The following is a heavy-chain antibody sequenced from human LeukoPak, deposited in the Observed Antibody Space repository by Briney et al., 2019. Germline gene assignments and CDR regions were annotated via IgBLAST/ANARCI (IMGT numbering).Heavy chain of an antibody. J-gene: IGHJ4*02. Sequence: GGSLRLSCAASGLTFSNYAMSWVRQAPGTGLEWVSGISGSGGYIYYADSVKGRFTISKDSSKNTLYLQMRSLRAEDTAIYYCAKLYGSGSMWGQGTLVTVSS. CDR1: GLTFSNYA. CDR3: AKLYGSGSM. D-gene: IGHD3-10*01. CDR2: ISGSGGYI. V-gene: IGHV3-23*01.